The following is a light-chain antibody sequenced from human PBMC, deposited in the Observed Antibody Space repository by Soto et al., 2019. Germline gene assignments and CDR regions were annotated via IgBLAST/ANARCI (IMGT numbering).Light chain of an antibody. V-gene: IGKV1-9*01. CDR2: GAS. Sequence: IQLTQSPSSLSASVGDRVTITCRASQGISSNLAWYQQKPGRAPKLLIFGASTLQSGVPSRFSGSGSGTDFTLTISSLHAEDFATYFCQQLTSYPPWPFGQGTKVEFQ. CDR1: QGISSN. J-gene: IGKJ1*01. CDR3: QQLTSYPPWP.